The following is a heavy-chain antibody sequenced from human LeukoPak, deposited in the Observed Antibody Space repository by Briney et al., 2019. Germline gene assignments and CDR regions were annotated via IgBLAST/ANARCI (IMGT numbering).Heavy chain of an antibody. J-gene: IGHJ4*02. CDR1: GFTFSSYG. Sequence: GGSLRLSCAASGFTFSSYGMHWVRQAPGKGLEWVAVISYDGSNKYYADSVKGRFTISRDNSKNTLYLQMNSLRAEDTAVYYCAKDSRHSGYSYGPPDYWGQGTLVTVSS. CDR2: ISYDGSNK. V-gene: IGHV3-30*18. CDR3: AKDSRHSGYSYGPPDY. D-gene: IGHD5-18*01.